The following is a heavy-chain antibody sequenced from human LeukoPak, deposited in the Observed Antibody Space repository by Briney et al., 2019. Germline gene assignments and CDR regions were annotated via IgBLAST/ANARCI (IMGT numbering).Heavy chain of an antibody. CDR3: AKDAKGDITMVRGGGFDP. D-gene: IGHD3-10*01. J-gene: IGHJ5*02. CDR1: GFTFSSYA. CDR2: ISGSGGST. Sequence: QSGGSLRLSCAASGFTFSSYAMSWVRQAPGKGLEWVSAISGSGGSTYYADSVKGRFTISRDNSKNTLYLQMNSLRAEDTAVYYCAKDAKGDITMVRGGGFDPWGQGTLVTVSS. V-gene: IGHV3-23*01.